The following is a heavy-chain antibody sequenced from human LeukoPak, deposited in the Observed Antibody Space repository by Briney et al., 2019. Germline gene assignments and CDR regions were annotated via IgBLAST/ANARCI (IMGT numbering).Heavy chain of an antibody. D-gene: IGHD1-26*01. CDR3: ARHRSEREPQRDFDY. V-gene: IGHV4-59*08. Sequence: SETLSLTCTVSGGSISSYYWSWIRQPPGKGLEWIGYIYYSGSTNYNPSLKSRVTISVDTSKNQFYLKLSSVTAADTAVYYCARHRSEREPQRDFDYWGQGTLVTVSS. CDR2: IYYSGST. J-gene: IGHJ4*02. CDR1: GGSISSYY.